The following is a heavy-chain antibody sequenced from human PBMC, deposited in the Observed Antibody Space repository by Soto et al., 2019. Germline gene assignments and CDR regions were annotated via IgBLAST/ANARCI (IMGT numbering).Heavy chain of an antibody. J-gene: IGHJ6*02. CDR1: GFTFSSYG. Sequence: PGGSLRLSCAAPGFTFSSYGMHWVRQAPGKGLEWVAVISYDGSNKYYADSVKGRFTISRDNSKNTLYLQMNSLRAEDTAVYYCAKDDKSWYDFWSGYYPYYGMDVWGQGTTVTVSS. CDR3: AKDDKSWYDFWSGYYPYYGMDV. V-gene: IGHV3-30*18. D-gene: IGHD3-3*01. CDR2: ISYDGSNK.